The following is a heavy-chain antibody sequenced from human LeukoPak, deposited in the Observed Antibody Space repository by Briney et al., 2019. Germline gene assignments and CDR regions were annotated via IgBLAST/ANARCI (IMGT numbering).Heavy chain of an antibody. Sequence: ASVKVSCKASGGTFSSYVITWVRQAPGQGLEWMGGIIPMFGTADYAQKFQGRVTITADESTSTAYMQLSSLRSEDTAVYYCARLFGFWSGYLHDAFDIWGQGTMVTVSS. D-gene: IGHD3-3*01. CDR3: ARLFGFWSGYLHDAFDI. CDR1: GGTFSSYV. J-gene: IGHJ3*02. CDR2: IIPMFGTA. V-gene: IGHV1-69*13.